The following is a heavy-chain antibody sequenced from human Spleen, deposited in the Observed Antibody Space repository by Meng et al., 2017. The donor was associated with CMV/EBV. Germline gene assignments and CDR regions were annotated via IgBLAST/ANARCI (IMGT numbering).Heavy chain of an antibody. V-gene: IGHV3-74*01. CDR3: TTVRPYPKKWELRGDY. CDR1: GFTFSSYW. D-gene: IGHD1-26*01. Sequence: GESLKISCAVSGFTFSSYWMHWVRQAPGKGLMWVSHIHSGGNSTNYADSVKGRFTISRDNAKNSLYLQMNSLKTEDTAVYYCTTVRPYPKKWELRGDYWGQGTLVTVSS. J-gene: IGHJ4*02. CDR2: IHSGGNST.